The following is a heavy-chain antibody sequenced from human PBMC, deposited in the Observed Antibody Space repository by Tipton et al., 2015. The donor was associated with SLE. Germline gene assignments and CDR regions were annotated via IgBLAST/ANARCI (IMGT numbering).Heavy chain of an antibody. J-gene: IGHJ4*02. CDR2: VKYRGST. Sequence: LRLSCAASEFSFSSYYMHWVRQTPGKGLEWIGEVKYRGSTNYSPSLKSRVTISVDTSKNQFSLKLSSVIAADTAVYYCARRYDFWSDYYSHWGQGTLVTVSS. D-gene: IGHD3-3*01. CDR1: EFSFSSYY. V-gene: IGHV4-34*01. CDR3: ARRYDFWSDYYSH.